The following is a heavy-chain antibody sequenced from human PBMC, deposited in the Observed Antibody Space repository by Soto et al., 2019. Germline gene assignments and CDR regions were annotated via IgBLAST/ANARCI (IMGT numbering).Heavy chain of an antibody. Sequence: LRLSCAASGFTFSDYYMSWIRQAPGKGLEWVSYISSSSSYTNYADSVKGRFTISRDNAKNSLYLQMNSLRAEDTAVYYCARDRRDGYPSSYYFDYWGQGTLVTVSS. V-gene: IGHV3-11*06. CDR1: GFTFSDYY. D-gene: IGHD5-12*01. CDR3: ARDRRDGYPSSYYFDY. CDR2: ISSSSSYT. J-gene: IGHJ4*02.